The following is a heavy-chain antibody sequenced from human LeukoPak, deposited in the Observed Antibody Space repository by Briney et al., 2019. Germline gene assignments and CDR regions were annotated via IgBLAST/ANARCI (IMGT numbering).Heavy chain of an antibody. V-gene: IGHV5-51*01. CDR2: IYPGDSDT. J-gene: IGHJ4*02. CDR3: ARLSDYDSSGYPDY. Sequence: KAGESLKISCKGSGYSFTSYWIGWVRQMPGKGLERMGIIYPGDSDTRYSPSFQGQVTISADKSISTAYLQWSSLKASDTAMYYCARLSDYDSSGYPDYWGQGTLVTVSS. D-gene: IGHD3-22*01. CDR1: GYSFTSYW.